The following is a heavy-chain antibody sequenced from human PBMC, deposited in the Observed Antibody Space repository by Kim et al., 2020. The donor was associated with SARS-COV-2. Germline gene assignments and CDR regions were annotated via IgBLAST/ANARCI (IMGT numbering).Heavy chain of an antibody. Sequence: GGSLRLSCAASGFTFNNFWMSWVRQAPGKGLEWVANIKGDGSELYYVDSVEGRFTISRDNAKNSLYLQMDSLRAEDTALYYCARDGGRYGSPFWGQGTLVTVSS. CDR2: IKGDGSEL. CDR3: ARDGGRYGSPF. CDR1: GFTFNNFW. J-gene: IGHJ4*02. V-gene: IGHV3-7*01. D-gene: IGHD5-18*01.